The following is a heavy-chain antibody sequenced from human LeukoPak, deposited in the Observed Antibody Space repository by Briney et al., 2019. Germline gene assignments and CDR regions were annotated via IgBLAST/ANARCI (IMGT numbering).Heavy chain of an antibody. D-gene: IGHD3-22*01. CDR3: AKGLYSTGYYVDY. J-gene: IGHJ4*02. CDR1: GFTFSSYA. V-gene: IGHV3-23*01. CDR2: ISGSGGST. Sequence: GSLRLSCAASGFTFSSYAMSWVRQPPGKGLEWVSSISGSGGSTYYADSVKGRFTISRDNSKNTLSLQMNSLRAEDTAVYFCAKGLYSTGYYVDYWGQGTLVTVSS.